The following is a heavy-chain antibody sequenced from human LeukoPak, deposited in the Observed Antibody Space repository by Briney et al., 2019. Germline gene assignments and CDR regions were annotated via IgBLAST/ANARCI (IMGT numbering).Heavy chain of an antibody. CDR3: ARDLDSGDIPY. J-gene: IGHJ4*02. CDR1: GYTFTARF. D-gene: IGHD3/OR15-3a*01. CDR2: INPNSGGA. V-gene: IGHV1-2*02. Sequence: GASMRVSCKTSGYTFTARFIHWVRQVPGQGLEWMGWINPNSGGALYAQKFRGRVTMTGDTFTNTAFMELTSLTSDDTAVYYCARDLDSGDIPYWGQGTLVTVSS.